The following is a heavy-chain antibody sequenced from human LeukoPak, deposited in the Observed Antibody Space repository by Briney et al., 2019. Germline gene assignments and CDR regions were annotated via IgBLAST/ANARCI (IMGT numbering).Heavy chain of an antibody. V-gene: IGHV1-2*02. D-gene: IGHD3-22*01. CDR3: AVLSGYYDGY. J-gene: IGHJ4*02. Sequence: ASVKVSCKASGYTFTRYDINWVRQAPGQGLEWMGWINPNSGGTNYAQKFQGRVTMTRDTSISTAYMELSRLRSDDTAVYYCAVLSGYYDGYWGQGTLVTVSS. CDR2: INPNSGGT. CDR1: GYTFTRYD.